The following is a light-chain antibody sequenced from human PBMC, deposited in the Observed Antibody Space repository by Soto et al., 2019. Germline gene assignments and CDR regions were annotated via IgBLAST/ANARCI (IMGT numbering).Light chain of an antibody. Sequence: QSVLTQPASVSGSPGQSITISCTGTSSDVGGYNYVSWYQQYPGKAPKLLIFDVSSRPSGISNRFSGSKSGNTASLTISGLQPEDEATYYCKSYTTTNPLFVFGTGTQLTVL. V-gene: IGLV2-14*03. CDR1: SSDVGGYNY. CDR2: DVS. J-gene: IGLJ1*01. CDR3: KSYTTTNPLFV.